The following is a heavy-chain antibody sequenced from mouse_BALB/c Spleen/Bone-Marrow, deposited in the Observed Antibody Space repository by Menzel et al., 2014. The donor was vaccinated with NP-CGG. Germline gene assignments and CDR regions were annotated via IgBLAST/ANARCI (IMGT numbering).Heavy chain of an antibody. CDR2: ISSGGSYT. Sequence: EVHLVESGGGLVKPGGSLKLSCAASGFTFSSYAMSWVRQTPEKRREWVATISSGGSYTYYPDSVKGRFTISRDNAKNTLYLQMSSLRSEDTAMYYCARFITSLVYFDYWGQGTTLTVSS. CDR1: GFTFSSYA. V-gene: IGHV5-9-3*01. CDR3: ARFITSLVYFDY. D-gene: IGHD1-1*01. J-gene: IGHJ2*01.